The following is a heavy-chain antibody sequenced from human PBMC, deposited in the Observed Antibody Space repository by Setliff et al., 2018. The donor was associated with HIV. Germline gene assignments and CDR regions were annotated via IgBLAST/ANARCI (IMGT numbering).Heavy chain of an antibody. V-gene: IGHV1-46*01. CDR1: GYTFTSYY. D-gene: IGHD3-22*01. CDR2: INPSGGST. Sequence: ASVKVSCKASGYTFTSYYMHWVRQAPGQGLEWMGIINPSGGSTSYAQKFQGRVTMTSDTSTSTVYTELRRLKSDDTAVYYCARKGGYYDSSGSGWFDPWGQGTLVTVSS. CDR3: ARKGGYYDSSGSGWFDP. J-gene: IGHJ5*02.